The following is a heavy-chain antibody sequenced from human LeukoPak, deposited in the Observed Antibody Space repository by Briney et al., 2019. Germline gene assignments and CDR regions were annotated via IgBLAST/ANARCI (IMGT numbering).Heavy chain of an antibody. V-gene: IGHV4-34*01. CDR1: GGSFSGYY. CDR3: ARGRGLLWFGTPSKYYFDY. J-gene: IGHJ4*02. CDR2: INHRGST. D-gene: IGHD3-10*01. Sequence: PSETLSLTCAVYGGSFSGYYWSWIRQPPGKGLEWIGEINHRGSTNYNPSLKSRVTISVDTSKNQFSLKLSSVTAADTAVYYCARGRGLLWFGTPSKYYFDYWGQGTLVTVSS.